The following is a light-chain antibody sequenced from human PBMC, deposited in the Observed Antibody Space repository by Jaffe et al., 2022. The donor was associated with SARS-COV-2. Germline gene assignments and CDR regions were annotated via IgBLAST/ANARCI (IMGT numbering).Light chain of an antibody. V-gene: IGKV4-1*01. CDR1: QSVLYSSNNKNY. CDR3: QQYYSIPFT. CDR2: WAS. Sequence: DIVMTQSPDSLAVSLGERATINCKSSQSVLYSSNNKNYLAWYQQKPGRPPKVLIYWASTRESGVPDRFSGSGSGTDFTLTISSLQAEDVAVYYCQQYYSIPFTFGPGTKVDFK. J-gene: IGKJ3*01.